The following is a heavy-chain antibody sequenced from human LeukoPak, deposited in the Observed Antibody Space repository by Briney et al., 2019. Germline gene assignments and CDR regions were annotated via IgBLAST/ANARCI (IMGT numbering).Heavy chain of an antibody. J-gene: IGHJ4*02. CDR3: ARAYSSSFDY. D-gene: IGHD6-6*01. CDR2: IKEDGSEK. CDR1: GITFSTYW. V-gene: IGHV3-7*05. Sequence: GGSLRLSCAASGITFSTYWMSWVRQTPGKGLEWVANIKEDGSEKYYVESVKGRFTISRDNSKNSLFLQMNSLRAEDTAVYYCARAYSSSFDYWGQGTLVSLSS.